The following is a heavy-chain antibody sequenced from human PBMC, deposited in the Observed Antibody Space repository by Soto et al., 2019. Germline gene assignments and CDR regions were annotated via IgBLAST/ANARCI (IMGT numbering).Heavy chain of an antibody. CDR1: GGSISSGGYS. CDR2: IYHSGST. V-gene: IGHV4-30-2*01. D-gene: IGHD3-10*01. Sequence: SETLSLTCAVSGGSISSGGYSWSWIRQPPGKGLEWIGYIYHSGSTYYSPSLKSRVTISVDRSKNQFSLKLSSVTAADTAVYYCARTTMVRGVPFDAFDIWGQGTMVTVSS. CDR3: ARTTMVRGVPFDAFDI. J-gene: IGHJ3*02.